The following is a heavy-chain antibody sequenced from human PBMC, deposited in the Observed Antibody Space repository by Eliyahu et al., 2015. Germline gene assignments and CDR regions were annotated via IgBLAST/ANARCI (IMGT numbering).Heavy chain of an antibody. CDR1: GXTXXNAW. D-gene: IGHD1-26*01. CDR3: TTDIILVGAKSRDY. V-gene: IGHV3-15*01. CDR2: IKSKTDGGTT. Sequence: EVQLVESGGGLVKPGGSLRLSCAASGXTXXNAWLXWVRQAPGKGLEWVGRIKSKTDGGTTDYAAPVKGRFTISRDDSKNTLYLQMNSLKTEDTAVYYCTTDIILVGAKSRDYWGQGTLVTVSS. J-gene: IGHJ4*02.